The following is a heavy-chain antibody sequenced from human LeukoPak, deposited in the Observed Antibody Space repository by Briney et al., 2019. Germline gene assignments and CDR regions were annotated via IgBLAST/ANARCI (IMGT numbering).Heavy chain of an antibody. D-gene: IGHD3-10*01. J-gene: IGHJ5*02. Sequence: SETLSLTCTVSGGSISSYYWSWIRQPPGKGLEWIGYIYYSGSTNYNPSLKSRVTISVDTSKNQFSLKLSSVTAADTAVYYCARGSELVYGPGRFGSEFDPWGQGTLVTVSS. V-gene: IGHV4-59*01. CDR3: ARGSELVYGPGRFGSEFDP. CDR1: GGSISSYY. CDR2: IYYSGST.